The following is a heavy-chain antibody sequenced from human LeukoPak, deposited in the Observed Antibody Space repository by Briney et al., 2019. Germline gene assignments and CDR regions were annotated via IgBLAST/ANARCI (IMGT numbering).Heavy chain of an antibody. CDR3: ARVHCTGTSCSIFPPRYYYMDV. CDR1: GGSISSGSYY. CDR2: IYTSGST. Sequence: KSSETLSLTCTVSGGSISSGSYYWSWIRQPAGKGLEWIGRIYTSGSTNYNPSLKSRVTISVDTSKNQFSLKLSSVTAADTAVYYCARVHCTGTSCSIFPPRYYYMDVWGKGTTVTVSS. D-gene: IGHD2-2*01. V-gene: IGHV4-61*02. J-gene: IGHJ6*03.